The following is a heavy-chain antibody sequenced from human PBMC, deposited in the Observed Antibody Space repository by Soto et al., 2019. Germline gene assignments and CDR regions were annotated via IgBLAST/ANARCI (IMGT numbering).Heavy chain of an antibody. V-gene: IGHV3-72*01. CDR1: GFTFSDYY. CDR3: ARDTGGSYDY. Sequence: EVQLVQSGGGLVQPGGSLRLSCAGSGFTFSDYYMGWVRQVPGKGLEWVGRTRNKASSYTPEYAPSVKGRFTISRDESQDSMYLQMDSLKTEDTAVYYCARDTGGSYDYWGQGALVTVSS. J-gene: IGHJ4*02. CDR2: TRNKASSYTP. D-gene: IGHD3-16*01.